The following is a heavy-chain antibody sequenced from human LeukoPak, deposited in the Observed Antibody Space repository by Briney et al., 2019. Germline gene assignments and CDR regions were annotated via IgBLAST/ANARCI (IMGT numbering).Heavy chain of an antibody. V-gene: IGHV4-61*02. J-gene: IGHJ4*02. CDR3: ARAPRGGGSSLDY. Sequence: SETLSLTCTVSGGSISSGSYYWSWIRQPAGKGLEWIGRIYTSGSTNYNPSLKSRVTISVDTSKNQFSLKLSSVTAADTAVYYCARAPRGGGSSLDYWGQETLVTVSS. CDR2: IYTSGST. CDR1: GGSISSGSYY. D-gene: IGHD1-26*01.